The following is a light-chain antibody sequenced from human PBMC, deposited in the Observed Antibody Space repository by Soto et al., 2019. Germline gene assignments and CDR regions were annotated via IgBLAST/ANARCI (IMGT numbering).Light chain of an antibody. J-gene: IGKJ2*01. V-gene: IGKV1-5*01. Sequence: DIPMTQSPSTLSASVGDRVTITCRASQSISSWLAWYQQKPGKAPKLVIYDASSLESGVPSRFSGSGSGTEFTLTISSLQPDDFSTYYCQQYNSYWTFGQGTKLEIK. CDR2: DAS. CDR1: QSISSW. CDR3: QQYNSYWT.